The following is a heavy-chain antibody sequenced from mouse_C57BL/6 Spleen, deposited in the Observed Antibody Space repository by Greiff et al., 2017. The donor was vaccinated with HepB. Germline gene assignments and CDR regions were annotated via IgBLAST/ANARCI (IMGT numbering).Heavy chain of an antibody. CDR2: IDPSDSYT. V-gene: IGHV1-59*01. CDR1: GYTFTSYW. CDR3: ARRDYGSPFDY. J-gene: IGHJ2*01. D-gene: IGHD1-1*01. Sequence: QVQLKQPGAELVRPGTSVKLSCKASGYTFTSYWMHWVKQRPGQGLEWIGVIDPSDSYTNYNQKFKGKATLTVDTSSSTAYMQLSSLTSEDSAVYYCARRDYGSPFDYWGQGTTLTVSS.